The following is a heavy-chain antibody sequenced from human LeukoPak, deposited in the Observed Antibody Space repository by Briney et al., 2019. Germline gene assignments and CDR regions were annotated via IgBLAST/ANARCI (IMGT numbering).Heavy chain of an antibody. V-gene: IGHV3-48*01. CDR1: GFTFSSYS. CDR2: ISSSSSTR. CDR3: GKEGGA. Sequence: GGSLRLSCSASGFTFSSYSMNWVRQAPGKGLEWVSYISSSSSTRLYADSMKGRFTISRDNAKNLLYLQMNSLKVEDTATYYCGKEGGAWGQGTKVTVSS. D-gene: IGHD3-16*01. J-gene: IGHJ5*02.